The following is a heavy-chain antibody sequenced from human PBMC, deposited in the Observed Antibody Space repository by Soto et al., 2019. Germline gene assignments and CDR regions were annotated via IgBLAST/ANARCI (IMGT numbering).Heavy chain of an antibody. CDR2: TYYNGNA. D-gene: IGHD3-10*01. CDR1: CGSISSSNG. J-gene: IGHJ4*02. CDR3: ARHFVAVVIKGWGY. Sequence: TLSLTCAVSCGSISSSNGWSWLRQPPGKGLEWIGTTYYNGNAYYNPSLKSRVSMSVDTSKNQFSLKLVSVTAADTAVYYCARHFVAVVIKGWGYWGQGTLVTVSS. V-gene: IGHV4-4*02.